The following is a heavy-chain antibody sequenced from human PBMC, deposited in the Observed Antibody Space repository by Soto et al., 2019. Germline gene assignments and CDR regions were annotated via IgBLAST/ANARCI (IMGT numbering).Heavy chain of an antibody. V-gene: IGHV3-48*03. CDR1: GFTFSSYE. J-gene: IGHJ6*02. CDR2: ISSSGSTI. CDR3: ARSLLLWFGEDGMDV. Sequence: EVQLVESGGGLVQPGGSLRLSCAASGFTFSSYEMNWVRQAPGKGLEWVSYISSSGSTIYYADSVKGRFTISRDNAKNSLYLQMNSLSAEDTAVYYCARSLLLWFGEDGMDVWGQGTTVTVSS. D-gene: IGHD3-10*01.